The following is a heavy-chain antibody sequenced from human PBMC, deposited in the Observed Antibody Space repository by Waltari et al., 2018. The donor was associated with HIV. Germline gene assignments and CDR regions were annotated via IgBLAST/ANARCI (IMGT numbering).Heavy chain of an antibody. J-gene: IGHJ3*01. D-gene: IGHD2-21*01. CDR1: EFSIGDYY. Sequence: EVQVAESGGGLVQPGGSLRLSCVASEFSIGDYYMSWVSQAQGQGLEWWANTKQDGRDKYYAPPVKGRFTISRDYARNTVFLQMDNLGAEDTALYVCARESRYRGHDDACDVWGQGTMVTVSS. CDR2: TKQDGRDK. CDR3: ARESRYRGHDDACDV. V-gene: IGHV3-7*01.